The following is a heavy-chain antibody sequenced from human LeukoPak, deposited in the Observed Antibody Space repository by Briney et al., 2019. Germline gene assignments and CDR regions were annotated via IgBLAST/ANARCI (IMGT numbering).Heavy chain of an antibody. CDR1: GGTFSSYA. J-gene: IGHJ5*02. Sequence: ASVKLFCKASGGTFSSYAISWVRQAPGQGLEWMGWIHIYRGNTNYAQKFQGRVTMTTDTSTSTVYMEVRGLRSDDTAMYYCARDVGITVADAFDPWGQGTLVTVSS. D-gene: IGHD6-13*01. CDR3: ARDVGITVADAFDP. V-gene: IGHV1-18*01. CDR2: IHIYRGNT.